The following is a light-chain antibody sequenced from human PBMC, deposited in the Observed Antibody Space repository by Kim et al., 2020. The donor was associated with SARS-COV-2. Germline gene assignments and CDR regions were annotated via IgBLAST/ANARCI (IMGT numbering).Light chain of an antibody. CDR2: AAS. J-gene: IGKJ3*01. V-gene: IGKV1-39*01. Sequence: DIQMTQSPSSLSASVGDRVTITCRASQSISSYLNWYQQKPGKAPKLLIYAASSLQSGVPSRFSGSGSGTDFTLTISSLQPEDFATYYCQQCYSTPLTLGPGTKVDIK. CDR3: QQCYSTPLT. CDR1: QSISSY.